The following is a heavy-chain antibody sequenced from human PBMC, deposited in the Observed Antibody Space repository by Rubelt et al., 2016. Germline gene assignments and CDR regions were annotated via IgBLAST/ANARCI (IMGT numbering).Heavy chain of an antibody. V-gene: IGHV3-30*03. D-gene: IGHD1-26*01. Sequence: GLEWVAGISNDVSKNYYSDSVKGRFTISRHNSKNTLYLQMNSLRAEDTAVYYCARGPEFSGSYYLDYWGQGTLVTVSS. CDR2: ISNDVSKN. J-gene: IGHJ4*02. CDR3: ARGPEFSGSYYLDY.